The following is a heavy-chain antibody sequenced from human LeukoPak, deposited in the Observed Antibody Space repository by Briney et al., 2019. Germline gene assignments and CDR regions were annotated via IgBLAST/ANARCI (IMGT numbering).Heavy chain of an antibody. CDR3: ARDVRVGKLDQRGGYFDS. V-gene: IGHV4-31*03. CDR1: RGSISSGDYY. Sequence: PSQTLSLTCTVSRGSISSGDYYWSWIRQHPGKGLEWIGFVYYSGSTSYNPSLKSRVLISVDTSKNQFSLRLSSVAAADTAVYFCARDVRVGKLDQRGGYFDSWGQGALVTVSS. CDR2: VYYSGST. D-gene: IGHD1/OR15-1a*01. J-gene: IGHJ4*02.